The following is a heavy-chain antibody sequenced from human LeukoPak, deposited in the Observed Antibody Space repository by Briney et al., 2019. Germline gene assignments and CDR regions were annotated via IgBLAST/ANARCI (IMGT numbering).Heavy chain of an antibody. J-gene: IGHJ4*02. CDR2: IRYDGSNK. V-gene: IGHV3-30*02. D-gene: IGHD2-2*01. Sequence: GGSLRLSCAASGFTFSSYGMHWVRQAPGKGLEWVAFIRYDGSNKYYADSVKSRFTISRDNSKNTLYLQMNSLRAEDTAVYYCAKYCSSTSWSSYISGFHYFDYWGQGTLVTVSS. CDR3: AKYCSSTSWSSYISGFHYFDY. CDR1: GFTFSSYG.